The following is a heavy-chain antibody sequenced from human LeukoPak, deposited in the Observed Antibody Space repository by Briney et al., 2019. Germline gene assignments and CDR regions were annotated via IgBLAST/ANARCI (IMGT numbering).Heavy chain of an antibody. V-gene: IGHV4-59*01. CDR2: IYYSGTT. D-gene: IGHD6-6*01. J-gene: IGHJ4*02. Sequence: PSETLSLTCTVSGGSISSYYWSWIRQPPGKGLEWIGYIYYSGTTNYNPSLKSRVTISVDTSKNQFSLKLSSVTAADTAVYYCARAEADSAARLYCFDYWGQGTLVTVSS. CDR3: ARAEADSAARLYCFDY. CDR1: GGSISSYY.